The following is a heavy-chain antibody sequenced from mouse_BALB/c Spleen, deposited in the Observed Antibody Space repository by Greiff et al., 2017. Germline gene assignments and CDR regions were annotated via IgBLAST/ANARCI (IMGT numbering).Heavy chain of an antibody. D-gene: IGHD2-12*01. CDR3: TSYDGWYFDV. J-gene: IGHJ1*01. CDR2: INPSNGGT. CDR1: GYTFTSYY. Sequence: QVQLQQSGAELVKPGASVKLSCKASGYTFTSYYMYWVKQRPGQGLEWIGGINPSNGGTNFNEKFKSKATLTVDKSSSTAYMQLSSLTSEDSAVYYCTSYDGWYFDVWGAGTTVTVSS. V-gene: IGHV1S81*02.